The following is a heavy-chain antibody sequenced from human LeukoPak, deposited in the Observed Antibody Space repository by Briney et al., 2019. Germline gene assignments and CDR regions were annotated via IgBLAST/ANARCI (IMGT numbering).Heavy chain of an antibody. CDR2: IYYSGST. Sequence: TSETLSLTCTVSGGSISSYYWSWIRQPPGKGLEWIGYIYYSGSTNYNPSLKSRVTISVDTSNNQFSLKLRSVNAAATAVYYCARSSSSWYAVSDYWGQGTLVTVSS. CDR1: GGSISSYY. CDR3: ARSSSSWYAVSDY. J-gene: IGHJ4*02. D-gene: IGHD6-13*01. V-gene: IGHV4-59*01.